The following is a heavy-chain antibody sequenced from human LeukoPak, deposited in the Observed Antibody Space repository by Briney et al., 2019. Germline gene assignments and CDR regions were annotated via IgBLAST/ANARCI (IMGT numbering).Heavy chain of an antibody. CDR3: ARDEGSGYYRLDY. D-gene: IGHD3-22*01. CDR2: IYYSGST. CDR1: GGSISTYY. J-gene: IGHJ4*02. Sequence: SETLSPTCTVSGGSISTYYWSWIRQPPGKGLEWIGYIYYSGSTTYNPSLKSRVTMSVDTSKNQSSLKLSSVTAADTAVYYCARDEGSGYYRLDYWGQGTLVTVSS. V-gene: IGHV4-59*01.